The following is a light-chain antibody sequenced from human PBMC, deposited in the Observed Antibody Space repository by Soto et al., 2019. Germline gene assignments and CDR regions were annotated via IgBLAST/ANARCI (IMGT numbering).Light chain of an antibody. CDR2: EVT. CDR1: SSDVGYYNY. V-gene: IGLV2-14*03. Sequence: QSALPQPASVSGSRGQSITISCTGTSSDVGYYNYVSWYQQYPGKGPKLIIFEVTNRPSGISNRFSGSKSGNTAALTISGLQAEDEADYYCSSFTRGSTPGVFGTGTKLTVL. J-gene: IGLJ1*01. CDR3: SSFTRGSTPGV.